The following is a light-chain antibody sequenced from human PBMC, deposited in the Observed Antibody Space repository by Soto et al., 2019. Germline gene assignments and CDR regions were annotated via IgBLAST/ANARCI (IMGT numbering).Light chain of an antibody. CDR2: DVN. Sequence: QSALTQPPSASGSPGQSVTISCTGTSSDVGGYNYVSWYQQHPGKAPKLMIYDVNKRPSGVPDRFSGSKSGNTASLTVSGLQAEDEADYYCSSYVGSNSVIFGGGTQLTVL. V-gene: IGLV2-8*01. CDR3: SSYVGSNSVI. CDR1: SSDVGGYNY. J-gene: IGLJ7*01.